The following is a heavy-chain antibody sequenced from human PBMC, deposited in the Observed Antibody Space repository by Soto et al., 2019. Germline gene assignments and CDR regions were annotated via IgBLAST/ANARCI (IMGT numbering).Heavy chain of an antibody. Sequence: SLRLSCSASGFTFSSYAMHWVRQAPGKGLEYVSGISSNGGTTYYADSVKGRFTISRDKSKNTLYLQMNTLRREDTAVFYCVKGPHIAAAGIDLWGQGTLVTVSS. CDR2: ISSNGGTT. CDR3: VKGPHIAAAGIDL. D-gene: IGHD6-13*01. CDR1: GFTFSSYA. V-gene: IGHV3-64D*06. J-gene: IGHJ4*02.